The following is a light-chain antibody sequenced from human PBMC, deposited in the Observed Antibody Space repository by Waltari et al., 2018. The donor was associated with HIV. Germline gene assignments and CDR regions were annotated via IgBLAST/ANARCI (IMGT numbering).Light chain of an antibody. Sequence: QSALTQPRSVSGSPGQSVTISCTGTSSDVGTYHYVSWYQQHPGKAPKRMIYAVNKRPSGVPDRFSGSKSGNTAALTISGLQADEEADYYGCSYAGSYTWVFGGGTKLTVL. J-gene: IGLJ3*02. V-gene: IGLV2-11*01. CDR2: AVN. CDR1: SSDVGTYHY. CDR3: CSYAGSYTWV.